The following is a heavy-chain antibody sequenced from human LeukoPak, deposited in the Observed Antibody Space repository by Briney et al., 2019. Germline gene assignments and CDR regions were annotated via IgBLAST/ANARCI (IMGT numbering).Heavy chain of an antibody. Sequence: SETLSLTCTVSGGSISSSSYYWGWIRQPPGKGLEWIGSIYYSGSTYYNPSLKSRVTISVDTSKNQFSLKLSSVTAADTAVYYCARHGYDSSGYYSYWGQGTLVTVSS. J-gene: IGHJ4*02. CDR3: ARHGYDSSGYYSY. V-gene: IGHV4-39*01. CDR2: IYYSGST. D-gene: IGHD3-22*01. CDR1: GGSISSSSYY.